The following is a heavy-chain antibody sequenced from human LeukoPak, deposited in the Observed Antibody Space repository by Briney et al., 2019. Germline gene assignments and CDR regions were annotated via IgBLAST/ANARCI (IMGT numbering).Heavy chain of an antibody. CDR3: ARDGSGSYYIDY. Sequence: GGSLRLSCAASGFTFCSYSMNWVRQAPGKGLEWVSSISSSSSYIYYADSVKGRFTISRDNAKNSLYLQMNSLRAEDTAVYYCARDGSGSYYIDYWGQGTLVTVSS. J-gene: IGHJ4*02. CDR1: GFTFCSYS. V-gene: IGHV3-21*01. D-gene: IGHD1-26*01. CDR2: ISSSSSYI.